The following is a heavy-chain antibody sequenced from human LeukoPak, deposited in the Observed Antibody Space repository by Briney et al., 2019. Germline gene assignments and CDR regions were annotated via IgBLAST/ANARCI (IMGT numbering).Heavy chain of an antibody. Sequence: GGSLRLSCAASGFTFSSYNMNWVRQAPGKGLEWVLSISSRSSYIDYADSQKGRFTISRDNAKNSLYLQMNSLSAEDTAVYYCARGKEPVAGSLSHFDYWGQGTLVTVSS. J-gene: IGHJ4*02. CDR3: ARGKEPVAGSLSHFDY. D-gene: IGHD6-19*01. CDR1: GFTFSSYN. V-gene: IGHV3-21*01. CDR2: ISSRSSYI.